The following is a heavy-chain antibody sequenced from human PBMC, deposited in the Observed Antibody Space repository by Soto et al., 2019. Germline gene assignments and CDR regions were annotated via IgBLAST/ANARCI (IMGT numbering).Heavy chain of an antibody. V-gene: IGHV3-64*01. CDR1: GFTFSTYA. CDR2: ISSFGGST. Sequence: EVQLVESGGGLVQPRGSLRLSCAASGFTFSTYAMHWVRQAPGKGLEYVSVISSFGGSTYYANSVKGRFTISRDNSKNTLYLQMGSLRAEDMAVYYCARTSGYAFDYWGQGTLVTVSS. J-gene: IGHJ4*02. D-gene: IGHD5-12*01. CDR3: ARTSGYAFDY.